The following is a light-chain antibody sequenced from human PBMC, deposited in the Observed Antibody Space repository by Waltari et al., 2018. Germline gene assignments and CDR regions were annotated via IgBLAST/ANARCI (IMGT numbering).Light chain of an antibody. Sequence: DIQMTQSPSSVSASVGARVTITCRASEDIRTWIAWYQQKPGKAPKVLIYAAYSLQSGVPSRFSGSGSGTDFTLTISSLQPEDFATYYCQQANSFPITFGQGTRLEIK. J-gene: IGKJ5*01. V-gene: IGKV1-12*01. CDR2: AAY. CDR1: EDIRTW. CDR3: QQANSFPIT.